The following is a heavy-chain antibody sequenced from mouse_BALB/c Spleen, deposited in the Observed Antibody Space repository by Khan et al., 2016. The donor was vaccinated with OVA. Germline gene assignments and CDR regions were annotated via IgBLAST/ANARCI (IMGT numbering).Heavy chain of an antibody. D-gene: IGHD2-1*01. J-gene: IGHJ4*01. CDR3: VRDGNYMDY. CDR2: IYYSGGF. V-gene: IGHV3-1*02. CDR1: GYSITSGYS. Sequence: EVQLQESGPDLVKPSQSLSLTCTVTGYSITSGYSWHWIRQFPGNKLEWMGYIYYSGGFNYNPSLKSRISITRDTSKNQFFLQFNSVPTDDTATYYCVRDGNYMDYWGQGTSVTVSS.